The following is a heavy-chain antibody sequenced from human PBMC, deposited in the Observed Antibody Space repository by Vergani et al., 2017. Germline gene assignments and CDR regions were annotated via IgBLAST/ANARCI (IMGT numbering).Heavy chain of an antibody. V-gene: IGHV1-18*01. CDR2: IRPYTGHT. CDR1: SHTFQTYG. J-gene: IGHJ6*02. Sequence: QVQLVQSGAELKKPGASVSVSCKGSSHTFQTYGISWVRQAPGKGLEWMAWIRPYTGHTIYAQKFQDRVTMTADTSTNTAYMELSSLRSEDTAVYYCAGAGNDEWLRFPPLGYYYGMDVWGQGTTVTVSS. D-gene: IGHD5-12*01. CDR3: AGAGNDEWLRFPPLGYYYGMDV.